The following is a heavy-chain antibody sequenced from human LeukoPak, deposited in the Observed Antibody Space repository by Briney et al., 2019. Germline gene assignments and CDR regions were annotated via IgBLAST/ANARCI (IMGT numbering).Heavy chain of an antibody. CDR2: IYYSGNT. CDR1: GGTISSYY. CDR3: ARESLRGYSSAWYDPIYFDY. D-gene: IGHD6-19*01. Sequence: TSETLSLTCTVSGGTISSYYWNWIRQSPGKGLEWIGYIYYSGNTNYNPSLMSRVTISVDTSKNQFSLTLSSVTAADTAIYYCARESLRGYSSAWYDPIYFDYWGQGTLVSVSS. J-gene: IGHJ4*02. V-gene: IGHV4-59*01.